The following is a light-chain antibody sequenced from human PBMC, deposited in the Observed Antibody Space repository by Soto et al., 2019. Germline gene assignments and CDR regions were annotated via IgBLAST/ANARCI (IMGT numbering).Light chain of an antibody. CDR2: DAS. J-gene: IGKJ3*01. Sequence: EIVLTQSPATLSLSPGERATLSCRASQSVSSCLAWYQQKPGQAPRLLIYDASNRATGIPARFSGSGSGTDFTLTISSLQPEDVATYYCQKYKSAPFTFGPGTKVDIK. V-gene: IGKV3-11*01. CDR1: QSVSSC. CDR3: QKYKSAPFT.